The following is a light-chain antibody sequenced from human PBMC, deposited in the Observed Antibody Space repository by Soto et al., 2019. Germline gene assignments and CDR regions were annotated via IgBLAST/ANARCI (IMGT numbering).Light chain of an antibody. V-gene: IGLV2-8*01. CDR2: EVT. CDR3: CSYAGGNTFV. Sequence: QSALTQSPSASGSPGQSVTISCIGTSSDVGGYNYVSWYQHHPGKAPKLIIYEVTKRPSGVPDRFSGSRSGTTASLTVSGLQAEDEADYYCCSYAGGNTFVFGTGTKLTVL. CDR1: SSDVGGYNY. J-gene: IGLJ1*01.